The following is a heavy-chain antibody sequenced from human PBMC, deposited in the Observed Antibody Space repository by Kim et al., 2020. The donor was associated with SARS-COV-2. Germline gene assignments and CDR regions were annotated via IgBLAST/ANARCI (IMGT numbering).Heavy chain of an antibody. V-gene: IGHV3-30*04. J-gene: IGHJ4*02. Sequence: GGSLRLSCAASGFTFSSYAMHWVRQAPGKGLEWVAVISYDGSGKYYADSVRGRFTISRDDSKNTLYLQVNSLRAEDTAVYYCARGGEDIVVVVPSTPDFWGQGTLVTVSS. CDR1: GFTFSSYA. CDR3: ARGGEDIVVVVPSTPDF. CDR2: ISYDGSGK. D-gene: IGHD2-15*01.